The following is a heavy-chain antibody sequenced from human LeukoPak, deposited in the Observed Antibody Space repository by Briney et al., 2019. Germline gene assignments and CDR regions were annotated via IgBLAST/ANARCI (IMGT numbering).Heavy chain of an antibody. V-gene: IGHV4-4*07. CDR1: GVSISSYY. J-gene: IGHJ5*02. Sequence: SETLSLTCTVSGVSISSYYWSWIRQPAGKGLEWIGRIYTSGSTNYNPSLKSRVTMSVDTSKNQFSLKLSSVTAADTAVYYCARLQGYCSSISCLEIWLDPWGQGTLVTVSS. D-gene: IGHD2-2*01. CDR3: ARLQGYCSSISCLEIWLDP. CDR2: IYTSGST.